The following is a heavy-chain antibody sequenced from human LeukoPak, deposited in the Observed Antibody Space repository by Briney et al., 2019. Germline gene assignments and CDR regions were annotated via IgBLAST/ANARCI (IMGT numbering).Heavy chain of an antibody. J-gene: IGHJ6*03. V-gene: IGHV4-31*03. CDR1: GGSISSGGYY. D-gene: IGHD3-3*01. CDR3: ARVWRFLEWTEYYYMDV. Sequence: KTSETLSLTCTVSGGSISSGGYYWSWIRQHPGKGLEWIGYIYYSGSTYYNPSLKSRVTISVDTSKNQFSLKLSSVTAADTAVYYCARVWRFLEWTEYYYMDVWGKGTTVTVSS. CDR2: IYYSGST.